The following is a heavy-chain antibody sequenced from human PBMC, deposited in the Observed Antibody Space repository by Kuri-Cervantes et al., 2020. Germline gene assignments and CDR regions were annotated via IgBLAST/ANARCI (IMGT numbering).Heavy chain of an antibody. J-gene: IGHJ3*02. CDR2: IYYSGST. D-gene: IGHD3-16*01. CDR1: GGSISSGGYY. V-gene: IGHV4-31*03. CDR3: ARGHPVTFGGVPLAFGI. Sequence: SETLSLTCTVSGGSISSGGYYWSWIRQHPGKGLEWIGYIYYSGSTYYNPSLKSRVTISVDTSKNQFSLKLSSVTAADTAVYYCARGHPVTFGGVPLAFGIWGQGTMVTVSS.